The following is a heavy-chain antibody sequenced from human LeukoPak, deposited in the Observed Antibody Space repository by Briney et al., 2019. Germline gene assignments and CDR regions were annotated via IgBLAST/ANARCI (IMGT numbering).Heavy chain of an antibody. D-gene: IGHD3-3*01. Sequence: ASVKVSCKASGYTFTSYGISWVRHAPGQGLEWMGWISAYNGNTNYAQKLQGRVTMTTDTSTSTAYMELRSLRSDDTAVYYCARVVLRFLEWEGGWFDPWGQGTLVTVSS. CDR1: GYTFTSYG. V-gene: IGHV1-18*01. CDR3: ARVVLRFLEWEGGWFDP. J-gene: IGHJ5*02. CDR2: ISAYNGNT.